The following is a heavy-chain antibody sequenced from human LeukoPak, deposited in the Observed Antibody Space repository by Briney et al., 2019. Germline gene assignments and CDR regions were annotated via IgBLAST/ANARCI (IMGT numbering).Heavy chain of an antibody. CDR2: VYSGGST. J-gene: IGHJ3*02. V-gene: IGHV4-4*07. D-gene: IGHD6-19*01. CDR1: GGSINNYY. CDR3: ARKGISAVAGAFDI. Sequence: SETLSLTCTVSGGSINNYYWSWIRQPAGKGLEWIGRVYSGGSTNYNPSLKSRVALSVDTSKNQFSLRLNSLTAADTAVYYCARKGISAVAGAFDIWGQGTMVTVSS.